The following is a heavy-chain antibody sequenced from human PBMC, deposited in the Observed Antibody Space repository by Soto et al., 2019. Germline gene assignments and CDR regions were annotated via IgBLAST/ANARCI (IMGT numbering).Heavy chain of an antibody. CDR1: GYTFTSSG. J-gene: IGHJ6*02. D-gene: IGHD5-18*01. CDR3: ARPDTAMGSNDYYGMDV. V-gene: IGHV1-18*01. Sequence: ASVKVSCKASGYTFTSSGISWVRQAPGQGLEWMGWISAYNGNTNYAQKLQGRVTMTTDTSTTTAYMELSSLRSEDTAVYYCARPDTAMGSNDYYGMDVWGQGTTVTVSS. CDR2: ISAYNGNT.